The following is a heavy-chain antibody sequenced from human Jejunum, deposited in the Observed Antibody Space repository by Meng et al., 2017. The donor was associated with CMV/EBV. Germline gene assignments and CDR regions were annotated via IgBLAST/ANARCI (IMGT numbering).Heavy chain of an antibody. J-gene: IGHJ4*02. V-gene: IGHV1-18*01. CDR1: GYDFSDYG. D-gene: IGHD1-26*01. CDR3: ARKQWEPDY. Sequence: KVSCKTSGYDFSDYGISWVRQAPGQGLEWIGWVSSYTDNTKYAPKSQGRVTMTADASTTTAHLELRSLRSDDTAVYYCARKQWEPDYWGQGTLVTVSS. CDR2: VSSYTDNT.